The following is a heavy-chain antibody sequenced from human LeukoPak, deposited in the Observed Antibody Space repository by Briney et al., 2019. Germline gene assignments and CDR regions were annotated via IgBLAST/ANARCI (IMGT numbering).Heavy chain of an antibody. V-gene: IGHV3-30-3*01. Sequence: GGSLRLSCAASGFTFSSYAMHWVRQAPGKGLEWVAVISYDGSNKYYADSVKGRFTISRDNSKNTLYLQMNSLRAEDTAVYYCARPSDDFWSGSYYYGMDVWGQGTTVTVSS. J-gene: IGHJ6*02. CDR2: ISYDGSNK. D-gene: IGHD3-3*01. CDR1: GFTFSSYA. CDR3: ARPSDDFWSGSYYYGMDV.